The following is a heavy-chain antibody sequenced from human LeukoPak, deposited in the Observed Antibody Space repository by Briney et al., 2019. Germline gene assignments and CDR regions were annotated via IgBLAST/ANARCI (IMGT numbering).Heavy chain of an antibody. CDR3: ARDHALDSGTGFDY. V-gene: IGHV1-69*13. Sequence: SVKVSCKTSGGTFSNYAISWVRQAPGQGLEWMGGIIPIFGTANYAQKFQGRVTITADESTSTVYMELSSLRSEDTAVYYCARDHALDSGTGFDYWGQGTLVTVSS. J-gene: IGHJ4*02. CDR2: IIPIFGTA. CDR1: GGTFSNYA. D-gene: IGHD3-10*01.